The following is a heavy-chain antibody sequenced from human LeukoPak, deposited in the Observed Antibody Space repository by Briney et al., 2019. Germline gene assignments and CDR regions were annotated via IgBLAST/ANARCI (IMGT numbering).Heavy chain of an antibody. CDR2: INSDGTST. J-gene: IGHJ4*02. D-gene: IGHD6-19*01. V-gene: IGHV3-74*01. Sequence: PGGSLRLSCAASAFTFSSSWMHWVRQAPGKGLVWVSRINSDGTSTNYADSVKGRFTISRDNAKNTLYLQMNSLRAEDTAVYYCAKATVAVAGSVFDYWGQGTLVTVSS. CDR3: AKATVAVAGSVFDY. CDR1: AFTFSSSW.